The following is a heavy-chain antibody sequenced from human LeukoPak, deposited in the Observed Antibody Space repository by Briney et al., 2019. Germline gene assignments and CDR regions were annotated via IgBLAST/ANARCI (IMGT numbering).Heavy chain of an antibody. V-gene: IGHV1-2*02. CDR2: INPNSGGT. J-gene: IGHJ4*02. Sequence: EASVKVSCKASGYTFTGYYMHWVRQAPGQGLEWMGWINPNSGGTNYAQKFQGRVTMTRDTSISTAYMELSRLRSDDTAVYYCARDLRLAVAGLGHYWGQGTLVTVSS. CDR1: GYTFTGYY. D-gene: IGHD6-19*01. CDR3: ARDLRLAVAGLGHY.